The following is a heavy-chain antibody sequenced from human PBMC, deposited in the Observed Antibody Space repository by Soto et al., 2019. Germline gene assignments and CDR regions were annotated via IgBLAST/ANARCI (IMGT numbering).Heavy chain of an antibody. CDR1: GFTFSSYE. V-gene: IGHV3-48*03. CDR2: ISSSGSTI. CDR3: ARSQPPIAVFAGYYFDY. D-gene: IGHD6-19*01. Sequence: PGGSLRLSCAASGFTFSSYEMNWVRQAPGKGLEWVSYISSSGSTIYYADSVKGRFTISRDNAKNSLYLQMNSLRAEYTAVYYCARSQPPIAVFAGYYFDYWGQGTLVTVSS. J-gene: IGHJ4*02.